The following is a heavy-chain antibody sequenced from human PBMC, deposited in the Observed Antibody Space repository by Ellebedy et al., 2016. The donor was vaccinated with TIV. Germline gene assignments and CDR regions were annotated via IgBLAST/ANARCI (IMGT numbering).Heavy chain of an antibody. J-gene: IGHJ4*02. V-gene: IGHV3-33*08. D-gene: IGHD2-15*01. Sequence: GESLKISXAASGSTFSSYAMHWVRQAPGKGLEWVAVIWYDGSNKYYADSVKGRFTISRDNSKNTLYLQMNSLRAEDTAVYYCARSLPYYFDYWGQGTLVTVSS. CDR1: GSTFSSYA. CDR3: ARSLPYYFDY. CDR2: IWYDGSNK.